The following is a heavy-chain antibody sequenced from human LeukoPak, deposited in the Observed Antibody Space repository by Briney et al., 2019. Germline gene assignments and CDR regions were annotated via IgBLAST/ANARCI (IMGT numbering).Heavy chain of an antibody. V-gene: IGHV1-2*02. Sequence: ASVRVSCEASGFTCTASYIHWVRQAPGQGLEWMRWLNANNGGTSYSQRFQGRVTMTRDTSINTAYMELSRLTSDDTAVYYCARLGQVILPNDAFDIWGQGTMVIVSS. D-gene: IGHD1-26*01. CDR1: GFTCTASY. J-gene: IGHJ3*02. CDR2: LNANNGGT. CDR3: ARLGQVILPNDAFDI.